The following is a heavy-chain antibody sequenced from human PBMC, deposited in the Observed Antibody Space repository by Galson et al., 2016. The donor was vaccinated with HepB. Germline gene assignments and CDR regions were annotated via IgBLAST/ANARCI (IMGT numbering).Heavy chain of an antibody. CDR2: ISYSGNT. V-gene: IGHV4-39*07. CDR3: TKRGVFYSGSGELARTVSPPFDS. D-gene: IGHD3-10*01. J-gene: IGHJ4*02. Sequence: SLTCTVSGGSVTINNYYWDWVRQAPGKGLEWIGTISYSGNTDYNPSLKSRVTISVDKSKNQFSLRLSSVTAADTALYFCTKRGVFYSGSGELARTVSPPFDSWGQGTLVTVSS. CDR1: GGSVTINNYY.